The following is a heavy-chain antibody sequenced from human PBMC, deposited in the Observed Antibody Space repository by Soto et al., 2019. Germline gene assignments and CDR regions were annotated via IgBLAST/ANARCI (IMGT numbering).Heavy chain of an antibody. D-gene: IGHD2-8*01. V-gene: IGHV3-23*01. J-gene: IGHJ6*02. CDR2: VSGSGGST. CDR1: GFTFSSYA. Sequence: EVQLLESRGGLVQPGGSLRLSCAASGFTFSSYAMSWVRQAPGKGLEWVSAVSGSGGSTYYADSVKGRFTISRDNSKNTLYLQMNSLRAEDTAVYYCAKWVRVVLMGDGMDVWGQGTTVTVSS. CDR3: AKWVRVVLMGDGMDV.